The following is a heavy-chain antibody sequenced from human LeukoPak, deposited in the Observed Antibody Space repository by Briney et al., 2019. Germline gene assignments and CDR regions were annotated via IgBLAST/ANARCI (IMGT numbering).Heavy chain of an antibody. CDR2: ISGSGGST. J-gene: IGHJ3*02. V-gene: IGHV3-23*01. D-gene: IGHD3-10*01. Sequence: PGGSLRLSCAASGFTFSSYEMNWVRQAPGKGLEWVSAISGSGGSTYYADSVKGRFTISKDNSKNTLYLQMNSLRAEDTAVYYCANQVEGYYGSDLGAFDIWGQGTMVTVSS. CDR1: GFTFSSYE. CDR3: ANQVEGYYGSDLGAFDI.